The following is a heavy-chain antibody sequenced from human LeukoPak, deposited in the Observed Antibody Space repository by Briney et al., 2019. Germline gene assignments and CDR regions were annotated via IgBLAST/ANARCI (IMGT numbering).Heavy chain of an antibody. CDR3: AWRWNYGMYYYIDV. V-gene: IGHV4-34*01. CDR1: GSFINYY. J-gene: IGHJ6*03. D-gene: IGHD1-7*01. Sequence: PSETLSLTCAVCGSFINYYWRWIRQPPGKGLEWIGEINDSGRTNYNPSLMSRVTISVDTSKNQFSLKLSSVTAADTAVYYCAWRWNYGMYYYIDVWGKGATVSVSS. CDR2: INDSGRT.